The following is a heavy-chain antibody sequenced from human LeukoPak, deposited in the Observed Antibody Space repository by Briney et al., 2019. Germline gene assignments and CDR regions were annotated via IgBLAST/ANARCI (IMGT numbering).Heavy chain of an antibody. J-gene: IGHJ3*02. Sequence: ASVKVSCKASGYTFTDYYIHWVRQAPGQGLEWMGRINPNNGGTNYAQKFQGRVTMTRDMSMSTAYVELSRLRSVDTAVYYCAGEDNSSGYRPFDIWGQGTMVTVPS. V-gene: IGHV1-2*06. CDR2: INPNNGGT. D-gene: IGHD3-22*01. CDR1: GYTFTDYY. CDR3: AGEDNSSGYRPFDI.